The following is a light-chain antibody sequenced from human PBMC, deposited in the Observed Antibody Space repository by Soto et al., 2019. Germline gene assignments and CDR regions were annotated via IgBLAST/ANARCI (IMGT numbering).Light chain of an antibody. Sequence: EIVFTQSPATLSLSPGERATLSCRASQSISSYLAWYQQKRGQAPRLLIYDASNRATGIPARFSGSGSGTDFTLTISSXETEDFAVYYCQQRSSWPLTFGGGTKVDTK. CDR2: DAS. CDR1: QSISSY. J-gene: IGKJ4*01. CDR3: QQRSSWPLT. V-gene: IGKV3-11*01.